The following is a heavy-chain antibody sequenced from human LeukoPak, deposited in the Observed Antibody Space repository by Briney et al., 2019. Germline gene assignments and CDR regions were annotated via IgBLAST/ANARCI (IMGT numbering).Heavy chain of an antibody. D-gene: IGHD5-18*01. Sequence: TGGSLRLSCAASGFTFSSYSMNWVRQAPGKGLEWVSYISSSSSTIYYADSVKGRFTISRDNAKNSLYLQMNSLRAEDTAVYYCARPGYSYGSPLYYFDYWGQGALVTVSS. J-gene: IGHJ4*02. CDR1: GFTFSSYS. CDR3: ARPGYSYGSPLYYFDY. CDR2: ISSSSSTI. V-gene: IGHV3-48*01.